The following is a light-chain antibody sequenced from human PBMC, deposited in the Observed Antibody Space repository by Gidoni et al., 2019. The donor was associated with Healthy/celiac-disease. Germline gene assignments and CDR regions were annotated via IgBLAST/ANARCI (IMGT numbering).Light chain of an antibody. CDR2: YDS. J-gene: IGLJ2*01. Sequence: SYVLTQPPSVSVAPGKTARITCGGNNIGSKSVHWYQQKPGKAPVLVIYYDSDRPSGIPERFSGSNSGNTATLTISRVEAGDEADYYCQVWDSSSDHPGVVFGGGTKLTVL. CDR1: NIGSKS. V-gene: IGLV3-21*04. CDR3: QVWDSSSDHPGVV.